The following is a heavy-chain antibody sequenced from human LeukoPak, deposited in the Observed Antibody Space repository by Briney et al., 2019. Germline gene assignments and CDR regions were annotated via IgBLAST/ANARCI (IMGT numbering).Heavy chain of an antibody. Sequence: SETLSLTCTVSGGSISSSSYYWGWIRQPPGKGLEWIGRIYYSGSTYYNPSLKSRVTISVDTSKNQFSLKLSSVTAADTAVYYCARARGRYYYGSGSYYFDYWGPGTLVTVSS. J-gene: IGHJ4*02. V-gene: IGHV4-39*07. CDR3: ARARGRYYYGSGSYYFDY. CDR1: GGSISSSSYY. CDR2: IYYSGST. D-gene: IGHD3-10*01.